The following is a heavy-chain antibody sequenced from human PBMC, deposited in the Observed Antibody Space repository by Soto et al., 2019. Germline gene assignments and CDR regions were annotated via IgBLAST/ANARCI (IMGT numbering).Heavy chain of an antibody. CDR2: VSATETA. CDR3: AREFPGALERSRALGI. J-gene: IGHJ3*02. V-gene: IGHV4-4*07. Sequence: SETLSLTCTVSGGSIISFYWSWIRQSPGKGLEWIGRVSATETASYNPSLRSRVSMSAYRSSNQFSLNLNSVTAAHSAVYFCAREFPGALERSRALGIWGQGTVVTVSS. D-gene: IGHD1-1*01. CDR1: GGSIISFY.